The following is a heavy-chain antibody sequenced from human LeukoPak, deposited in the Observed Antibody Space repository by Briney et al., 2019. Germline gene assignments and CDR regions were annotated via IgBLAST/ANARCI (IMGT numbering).Heavy chain of an antibody. CDR3: AKWPYGSGGFYYYHMDV. D-gene: IGHD3-10*01. J-gene: IGHJ6*03. Sequence: SCKVSGYTLTELSMHWVRQAPGKGLEWVGRIKSKTGGGTIDYAAPVKGRFTISRDDSKDTLYLQMNSLKSEDTAVYYCAKWPYGSGGFYYYHMDVWGQGTTVTVSS. V-gene: IGHV3-15*07. CDR1: GYTLTELS. CDR2: IKSKTGGGTI.